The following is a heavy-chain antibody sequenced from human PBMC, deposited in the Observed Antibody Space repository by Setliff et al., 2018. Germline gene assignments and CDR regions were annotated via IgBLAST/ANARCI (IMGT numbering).Heavy chain of an antibody. D-gene: IGHD6-6*01. J-gene: IGHJ4*02. Sequence: GGSLRLSCAGSGFTFSSYAMSWVRQAPGKGLEWVSTIFGGDSNTYYADSVRGRFTISRDNSISTLYLQMNSLRAEDTAVYYCARDPQQLVIRYYFDYWGQGTLVTVSS. CDR1: GFTFSSYA. CDR2: IFGGDSNT. CDR3: ARDPQQLVIRYYFDY. V-gene: IGHV3-23*03.